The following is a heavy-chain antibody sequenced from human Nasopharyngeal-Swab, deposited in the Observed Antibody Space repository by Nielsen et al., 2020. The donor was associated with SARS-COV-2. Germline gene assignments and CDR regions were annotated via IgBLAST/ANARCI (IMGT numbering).Heavy chain of an antibody. CDR3: ARGPEEFDWLFHRKGPVFDY. J-gene: IGHJ4*02. D-gene: IGHD3-9*01. CDR1: GGSISSSSYY. V-gene: IGHV4-39*07. Sequence: SETLSLTCTVSGGSISSSSYYWGWIRQPPGKGLEWIGSIYYSGSTNYNPSLKSRATISVDTSKNQFSLKLSSVTAADTAVYYCARGPEEFDWLFHRKGPVFDYWGQGTLVTVSS. CDR2: IYYSGST.